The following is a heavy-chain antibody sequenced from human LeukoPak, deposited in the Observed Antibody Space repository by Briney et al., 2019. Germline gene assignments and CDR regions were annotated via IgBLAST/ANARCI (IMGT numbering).Heavy chain of an antibody. J-gene: IGHJ6*03. CDR3: ARTTVTTYYSYYYMDV. CDR2: IYYSGGT. CDR1: GGSISSTYYS. Sequence: SETLSLTCTVSGGSISSTYYSWGWIRQPPGKGLEWIGSIYYSGGTYYNPSLKSRVTISVDTSKNHFPLKLSSVTAADTAVYYCARTTVTTYYSYYYMDVWGKGTTVTVSS. V-gene: IGHV4-39*02. D-gene: IGHD4-11*01.